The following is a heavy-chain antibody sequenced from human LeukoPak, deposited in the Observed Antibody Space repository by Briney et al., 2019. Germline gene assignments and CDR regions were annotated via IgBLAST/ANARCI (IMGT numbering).Heavy chain of an antibody. CDR2: IISIFGTA. V-gene: IGHV1-69*13. CDR1: GGTFGSYA. CDR3: ASPQGGYRSSWYAAFDY. D-gene: IGHD6-13*01. Sequence: GASVKVSCKASGGTFGSYAISWVRQAPGQGLEWMGGIISIFGTANYAQKFRGRVTITADESTSTAYMGLSSLRSEDTAVYYCASPQGGYRSSWYAAFDYWGQGTLVTVSS. J-gene: IGHJ4*02.